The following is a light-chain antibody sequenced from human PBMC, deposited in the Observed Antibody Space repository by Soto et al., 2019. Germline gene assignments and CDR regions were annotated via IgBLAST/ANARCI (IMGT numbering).Light chain of an antibody. CDR1: QFIDSH. Sequence: EIVMTQSPATLSVSPGERATLSCRASQFIDSHLAWYQQKPGQAPRLLIYGASTRATGFPARFSGSGSGTEFTLTISSLQPEDFATYYCQQLNSYPITFGQGTRLEIK. J-gene: IGKJ5*01. V-gene: IGKV3-15*01. CDR3: QQLNSYPIT. CDR2: GAS.